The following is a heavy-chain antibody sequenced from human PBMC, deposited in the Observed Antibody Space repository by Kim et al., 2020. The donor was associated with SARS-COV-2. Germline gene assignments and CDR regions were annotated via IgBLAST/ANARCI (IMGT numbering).Heavy chain of an antibody. CDR2: IYYSGRT. CDR3: ARGGGYSYDY. CDR1: GGSISGDY. V-gene: IGHV4-59*08. D-gene: IGHD5-18*01. Sequence: SETLSLTCTVSGGSISGDYWSWIRQPPGKGLEWIGYIYYSGRTNYNPSLKSRVTISVDTSKIQFSLRLRSVTAADTAVYYCARGGGYSYDYWVQGTLVTV. J-gene: IGHJ4*02.